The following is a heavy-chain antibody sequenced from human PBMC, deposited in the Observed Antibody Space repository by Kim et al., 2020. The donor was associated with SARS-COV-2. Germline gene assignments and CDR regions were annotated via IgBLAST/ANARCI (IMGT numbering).Heavy chain of an antibody. J-gene: IGHJ4*02. V-gene: IGHV1-69*13. CDR1: GGTFSSYA. D-gene: IGHD4-4*01. CDR2: IIPIFGTA. Sequence: SVKVSCKASGGTFSSYAISWVRQAPGQGLEWMGGIIPIFGTANYAQKFQGRVTITADESTSTAYMELSSLRSEDTAVYYCARAGAYSNYVRSATAIDYWGQGTLVTVSS. CDR3: ARAGAYSNYVRSATAIDY.